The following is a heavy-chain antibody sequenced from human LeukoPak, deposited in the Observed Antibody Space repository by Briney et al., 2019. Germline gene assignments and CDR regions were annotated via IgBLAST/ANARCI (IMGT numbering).Heavy chain of an antibody. Sequence: GGSLRLSCAASGFTFSSYAMSWVRQAPWKGLEWVSAISGSGGSTYYADSVKGRFTISSDNSKNTLYLQMNRLRAEDTAVYYCAKGLTNYCSSTSCYSDYYYGMDVWGQGTTVTVSS. CDR3: AKGLTNYCSSTSCYSDYYYGMDV. CDR2: ISGSGGST. D-gene: IGHD2-2*01. V-gene: IGHV3-23*01. CDR1: GFTFSSYA. J-gene: IGHJ6*02.